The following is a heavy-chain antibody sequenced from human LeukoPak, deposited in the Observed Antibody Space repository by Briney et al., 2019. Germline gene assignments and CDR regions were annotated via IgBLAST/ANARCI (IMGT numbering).Heavy chain of an antibody. V-gene: IGHV1-18*01. J-gene: IGHJ6*02. Sequence: ASVKVPCKASGYTFTSCGISWVRQAPGQGLEWMGWISAYNGNTNYAQKLQGRVTMTTDTSTSTAYMELRSLRSDDTAVYYCAREGFSRPGECSSTSCYRIYYYYGMDVWGQGTTVTVSS. D-gene: IGHD2-2*02. CDR1: GYTFTSCG. CDR3: AREGFSRPGECSSTSCYRIYYYYGMDV. CDR2: ISAYNGNT.